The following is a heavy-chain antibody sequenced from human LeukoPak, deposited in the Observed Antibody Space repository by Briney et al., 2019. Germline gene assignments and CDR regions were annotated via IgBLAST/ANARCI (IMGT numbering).Heavy chain of an antibody. Sequence: SETLSLTCTVSGGSISSYYWSWIRQPPGKGLEWIGYIYYSGSTNYNPSLKSRVTISVDTSKNQFSLKLSSVTAADTAVYYCARSYYDYVWGSYRYDAFDIWGQGTMVTVSS. V-gene: IGHV4-59*01. D-gene: IGHD3-16*02. CDR3: ARSYYDYVWGSYRYDAFDI. CDR2: IYYSGST. CDR1: GGSISSYY. J-gene: IGHJ3*02.